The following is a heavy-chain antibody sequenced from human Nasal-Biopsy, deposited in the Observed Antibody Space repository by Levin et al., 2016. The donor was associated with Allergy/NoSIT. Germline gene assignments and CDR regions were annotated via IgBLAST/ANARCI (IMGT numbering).Heavy chain of an antibody. CDR1: GFIFSDFV. CDR3: ARDVHSWNSGLSPSDI. Sequence: GESLKISCAASGFIFSDFVMSWVRQAPGKGPEWVSSISGNGLETHYADSVRGRLTISRDNARSSVYLQMSSLREEDTALYYCARDVHSWNSGLSPSDIWGQGTMVTVS. D-gene: IGHD1-7*01. J-gene: IGHJ3*02. CDR2: ISGNGLET. V-gene: IGHV3-21*06.